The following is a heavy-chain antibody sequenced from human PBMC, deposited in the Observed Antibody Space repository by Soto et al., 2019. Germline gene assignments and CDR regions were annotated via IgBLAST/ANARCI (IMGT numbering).Heavy chain of an antibody. Sequence: EVQLLESGGGLVQPGGSLRLSCAASGFTFSTYATNWGRQAPGKGLEWVASIGTGGDTNYADSVKGRFTISRDNSRDTLYLQMNSLRAEDTALYYCAKNYYFDNWGQGTLVTVSS. V-gene: IGHV3-23*01. CDR2: IGTGGDT. CDR3: AKNYYFDN. CDR1: GFTFSTYA. J-gene: IGHJ4*02.